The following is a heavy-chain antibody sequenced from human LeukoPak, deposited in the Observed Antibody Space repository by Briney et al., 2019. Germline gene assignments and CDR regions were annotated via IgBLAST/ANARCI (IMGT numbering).Heavy chain of an antibody. Sequence: GGSLRLSCAASGFTFSSFCMSWVRQAPGKGLEWVANIKQDGSEKYYVVSVKGRFTISRDNAKNSLYLQMNSLRAEDTAVYYCARGPMGYYDSTGYDNWGQGTLVTVST. CDR2: IKQDGSEK. V-gene: IGHV3-7*01. J-gene: IGHJ4*02. CDR3: ARGPMGYYDSTGYDN. D-gene: IGHD3-22*01. CDR1: GFTFSSFC.